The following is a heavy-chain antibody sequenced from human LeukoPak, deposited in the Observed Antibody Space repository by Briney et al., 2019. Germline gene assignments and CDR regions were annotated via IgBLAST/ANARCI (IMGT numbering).Heavy chain of an antibody. Sequence: GESLKISCKGSGYSFTSYWIGWVRQMPGKGLEWMGIIYPGGSDTRYSPSFQGQVTISADKSISTAYLQWSSLKASDTAMYYCARLHPDVEGGYYYYGMDVWGQGTTVTVSS. CDR3: ARLHPDVEGGYYYYGMDV. CDR2: IYPGGSDT. CDR1: GYSFTSYW. V-gene: IGHV5-51*01. J-gene: IGHJ6*02.